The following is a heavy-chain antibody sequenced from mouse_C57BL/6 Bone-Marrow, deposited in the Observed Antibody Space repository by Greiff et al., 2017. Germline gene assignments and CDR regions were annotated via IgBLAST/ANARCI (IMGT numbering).Heavy chain of an antibody. CDR3: ARGDYDGTGYFDV. CDR1: GYSITSGYY. Sequence: DVKLQESGPGLVKPSQSLSLTCSVTGYSITSGYYWNWIRQFPGNKLEWMGYISYDGSNNYNPSLKNRNSITRDPSKNQFFLKLNSVTTEDTATYYGARGDYDGTGYFDVWGTGTTVTVSS. J-gene: IGHJ1*03. D-gene: IGHD2-4*01. CDR2: ISYDGSN. V-gene: IGHV3-6*01.